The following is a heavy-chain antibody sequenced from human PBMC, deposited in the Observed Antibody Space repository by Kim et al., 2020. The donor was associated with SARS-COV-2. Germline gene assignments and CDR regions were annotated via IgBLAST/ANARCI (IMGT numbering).Heavy chain of an antibody. Sequence: GGSLRLSCAASGFTFSSYEMNWVRQAPGKGLEWVSYISSSGSTIYYADSVKGRFTISRDNAKNSLYLQMNSLRAEDTAVYYCASASTLGYCSSTSCYPGMDVWGQGTTVTVSS. CDR2: ISSSGSTI. D-gene: IGHD2-2*01. V-gene: IGHV3-48*03. J-gene: IGHJ6*02. CDR1: GFTFSSYE. CDR3: ASASTLGYCSSTSCYPGMDV.